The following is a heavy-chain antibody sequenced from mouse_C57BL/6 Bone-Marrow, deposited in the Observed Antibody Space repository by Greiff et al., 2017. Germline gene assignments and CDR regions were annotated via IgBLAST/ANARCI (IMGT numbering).Heavy chain of an antibody. J-gene: IGHJ3*01. CDR1: GFTFSSYA. CDR3: TRDPSTGTLTY. Sequence: EVKLMESGEGLVKPGGSLKLSCAASGFTFSSYAMSWVRQTPEKRLEWVAYISSGGDYIYYADTVKGRFTISRDNARNTLYLQMSSLKSEDTAMYYCTRDPSTGTLTYWGQGTLVTVSA. V-gene: IGHV5-9-1*02. CDR2: ISSGGDYI. D-gene: IGHD4-1*02.